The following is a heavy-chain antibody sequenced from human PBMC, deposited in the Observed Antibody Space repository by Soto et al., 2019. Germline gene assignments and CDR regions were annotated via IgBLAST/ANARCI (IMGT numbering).Heavy chain of an antibody. J-gene: IGHJ4*02. CDR1: GFNFKKFA. Sequence: EVQLLESGGGVVQPGGSLRLSCVASGFNFKKFAMAWVRQAPGEGLEWVSGISCCGGSTSYADSVKSRFSTARDDSKNTLSLQMNGLRVEDTAQYFCAKADGEQWLIPHLDNWGQGTLVTVS. V-gene: IGHV3-23*01. CDR3: AKADGEQWLIPHLDN. D-gene: IGHD6-19*01. CDR2: ISCCGGST.